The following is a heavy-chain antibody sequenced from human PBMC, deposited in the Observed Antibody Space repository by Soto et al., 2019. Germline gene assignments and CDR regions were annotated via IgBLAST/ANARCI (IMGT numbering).Heavy chain of an antibody. J-gene: IGHJ5*02. CDR3: ATQRHCTGGHCWNWFDP. CDR2: IFHTGST. D-gene: IGHD2-8*02. CDR1: RVSINDYF. Sequence: PSETLSLTCTVSRVSINDYFWSWIRQPPGKGLEWIGYIFHTGSTNYNPSLKSRVTISLDTSKKQFSLKLNSVTAADTAVYYCATQRHCTGGHCWNWFDPWGQGTLVTVSS. V-gene: IGHV4-4*09.